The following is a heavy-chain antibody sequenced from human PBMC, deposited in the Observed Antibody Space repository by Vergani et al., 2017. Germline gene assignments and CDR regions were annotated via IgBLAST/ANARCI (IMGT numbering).Heavy chain of an antibody. V-gene: IGHV3-74*03. CDR2: IKSDGSIT. CDR1: GFSFNSYW. Sequence: DVHLAESGGGFFQPGGSLRLSCSASGFSFNSYWMHWVRQVPGKGLLWVSRIKSDGSITAYADSVRGRFTIARDNAQNTLYLQMNSLSVEDTGVYYCASANCIETCYMSNGLDSWGQGTLVTVSS. CDR3: ASANCIETCYMSNGLDS. D-gene: IGHD2-8*01. J-gene: IGHJ5*01.